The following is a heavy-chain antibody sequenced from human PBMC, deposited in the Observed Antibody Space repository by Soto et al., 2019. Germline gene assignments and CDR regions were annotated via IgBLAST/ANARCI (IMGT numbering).Heavy chain of an antibody. CDR3: ARDQLQKGIAVAGSDY. CDR1: GGTFSSYA. Sequence: QVQLVQSGAEVKKPGSSAKVSCKDSGGTFSSYAISWVRQAPGQGLEWMGGIIPIFGTANYAQKFQGRVTITADESTSTAYMELSSLRSEDTAVYYCARDQLQKGIAVAGSDYWGQGTLVTVSS. D-gene: IGHD6-19*01. J-gene: IGHJ4*02. CDR2: IIPIFGTA. V-gene: IGHV1-69*01.